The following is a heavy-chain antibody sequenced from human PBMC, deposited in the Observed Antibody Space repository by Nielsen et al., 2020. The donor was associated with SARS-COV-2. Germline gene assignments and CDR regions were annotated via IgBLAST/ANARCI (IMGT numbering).Heavy chain of an antibody. CDR3: ARGREYSSGWFTGYYCSDF. Sequence: GSLRLSCAASGFTFSSYWMSWVRQAPGKGLEWVANIKHDGGETYYVDSVKGRFTISRDNAKNSLYLQMNSLRAEDTAVYYCARGREYSSGWFTGYYCSDFGGQGTTVTVSS. V-gene: IGHV3-7*03. CDR1: GFTFSSYW. CDR2: IKHDGGET. D-gene: IGHD6-19*01. J-gene: IGHJ6*02.